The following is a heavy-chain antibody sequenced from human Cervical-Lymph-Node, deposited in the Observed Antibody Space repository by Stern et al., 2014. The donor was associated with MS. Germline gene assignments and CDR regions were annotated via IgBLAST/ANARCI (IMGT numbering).Heavy chain of an antibody. Sequence: QLVQSGGGLVQPGGSQRLSCVASGSTFSTSWMSWVRQAPGKGLEWVANIKRDGSATYYLDSVKGRFTLSRDNAKSSLYLEMNSLRAEDTAVYYCTRFLQSGWSDLFDSWGRGTLVTVSS. J-gene: IGHJ5*01. CDR2: IKRDGSAT. V-gene: IGHV3-7*01. CDR3: TRFLQSGWSDLFDS. D-gene: IGHD6-19*01. CDR1: GSTFSTSW.